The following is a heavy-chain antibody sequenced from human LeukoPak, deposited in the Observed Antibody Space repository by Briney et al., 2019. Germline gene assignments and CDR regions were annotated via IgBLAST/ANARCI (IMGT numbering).Heavy chain of an antibody. CDR1: GFAFSGYA. V-gene: IGHV3-23*01. CDR3: AKDAPGDSRDFDY. J-gene: IGHJ4*02. CDR2: VSGNGAIT. Sequence: GGSLRLSCVASGFAFSGYAMTWVRQAPGKGLEWVSAVSGNGAITHYADSVKGRFTISRDNSKNTIYLQMNGLRDDDTAVYYCAKDAPGDSRDFDYWGQGTLVTVSS. D-gene: IGHD3-16*01.